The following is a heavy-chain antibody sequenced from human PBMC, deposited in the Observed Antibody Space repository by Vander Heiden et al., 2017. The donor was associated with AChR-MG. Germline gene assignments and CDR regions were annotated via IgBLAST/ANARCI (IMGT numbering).Heavy chain of an antibody. CDR3: ARDRGDCSGGSCYSAYFDYGMDV. Sequence: EVQLVESGGGLIQPGGSLRLSCAASGFTVSTNSMSWVRQAPGQGLEWVSVIYSGGSTYYADSVKGRFTISRDNSKNTLYLQMNSLRAEDTAVYYCARDRGDCSGGSCYSAYFDYGMDVWGQGTTVTVSS. CDR1: GFTVSTNS. D-gene: IGHD2-15*01. CDR2: IYSGGST. J-gene: IGHJ6*02. V-gene: IGHV3-53*01.